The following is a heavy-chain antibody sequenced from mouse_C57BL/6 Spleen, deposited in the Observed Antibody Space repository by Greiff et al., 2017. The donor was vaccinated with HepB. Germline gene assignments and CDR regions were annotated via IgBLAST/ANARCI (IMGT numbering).Heavy chain of an antibody. J-gene: IGHJ4*01. CDR2: IYPRSGNT. V-gene: IGHV1-81*01. D-gene: IGHD1-1*01. CDR1: GYTFTSYG. CDR3: ARYYGALYAMDY. Sequence: VQLVESGAELARPGASVKLSCKASGYTFTSYGISWVKQRTGQGLEWIGEIYPRSGNTYYNEKFKGKATLTADKSSSTAYMELRSLTSEDSAVYFCARYYGALYAMDYWGQGTSVTVSS.